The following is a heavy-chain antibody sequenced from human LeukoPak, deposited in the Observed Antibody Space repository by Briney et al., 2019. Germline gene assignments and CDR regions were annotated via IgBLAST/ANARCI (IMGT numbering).Heavy chain of an antibody. CDR3: AKDTSIGRYCTNGVCSPFDY. CDR1: GFTFSSYA. CDR2: ISDSVGST. Sequence: PGGSLRLSCAASGFTFSSYAMSWVRQAPGKGLEWVSAISDSVGSTYDADSVKGRFTISRDNSTNTLYLQMNSLRAEDKAVYYCAKDTSIGRYCTNGVCSPFDYWGQGTLVTVSS. J-gene: IGHJ4*02. D-gene: IGHD2-8*01. V-gene: IGHV3-23*01.